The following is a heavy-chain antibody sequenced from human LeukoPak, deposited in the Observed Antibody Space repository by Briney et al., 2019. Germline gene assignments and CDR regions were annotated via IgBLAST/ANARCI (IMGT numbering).Heavy chain of an antibody. CDR3: ARIPYSSSLTDAFDI. CDR2: IWANGNDE. V-gene: IGHV3-33*01. J-gene: IGHJ3*02. CDR1: AFTFSYYG. D-gene: IGHD6-6*01. Sequence: GGSLRLSCAASAFTFSYYGMHWVRQAPGKGLEWVAVIWANGNDEYYADSVKGRFAISRDNSKNTLYLQMNSLRAEDTAVYYCARIPYSSSLTDAFDIWGRGTMVTVYS.